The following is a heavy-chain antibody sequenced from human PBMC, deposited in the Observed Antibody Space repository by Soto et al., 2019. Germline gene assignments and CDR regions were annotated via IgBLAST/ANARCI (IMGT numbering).Heavy chain of an antibody. J-gene: IGHJ4*02. CDR1: GSTFSSYW. D-gene: IGHD3-9*01. CDR2: IKQDGSEK. CDR3: ARDRYYDILTGYYLSGGEDY. V-gene: IGHV3-7*01. Sequence: EVQLVESGGGLVQPGGSLRLSCAASGSTFSSYWMSWVRQAPGKGLEWVANIKQDGSEKYYVDSVKGRFTIFRDNAKNSLYLQMNSLRAEDTAVYYCARDRYYDILTGYYLSGGEDYWGQGTLVTVSS.